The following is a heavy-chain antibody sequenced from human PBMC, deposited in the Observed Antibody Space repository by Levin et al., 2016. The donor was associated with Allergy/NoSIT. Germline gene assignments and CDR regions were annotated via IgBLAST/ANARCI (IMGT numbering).Heavy chain of an antibody. V-gene: IGHV4-4*02. J-gene: IGHJ3*02. D-gene: IGHD2-21*02. CDR3: ARVRDSAGVDHPDAFDI. Sequence: GSLRLSCAASGFTFSTYAMIWVRQPPGRGLEWIGEVFHTGSTTXNPLFKSRVTISVDRSKNQFSLTLTSVTAADTAVYYCARVRDSAGVDHPDAFDIWGQGTMVTVS. CDR2: VFHTGST. CDR1: GFTFSTYAM.